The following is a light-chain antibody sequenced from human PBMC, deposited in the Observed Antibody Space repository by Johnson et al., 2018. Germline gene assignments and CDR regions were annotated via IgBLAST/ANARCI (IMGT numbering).Light chain of an antibody. V-gene: IGLV1-51*02. CDR2: ENN. J-gene: IGLJ1*01. CDR3: GTWDSSLSSVIV. CDR1: SSNIGNNY. Sequence: QSVLTQPPSVSAAPGQKVTISCSGSSSNIGNNYVSWYQQLPGTAPKLLIYENNKRPSGIPDRFSGPKSGTSATLGITGLQTGAEADYYCGTWDSSLSSVIVFGTGTTVTV.